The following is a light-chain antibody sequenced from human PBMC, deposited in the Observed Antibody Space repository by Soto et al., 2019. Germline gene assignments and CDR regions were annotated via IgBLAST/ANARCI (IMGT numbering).Light chain of an antibody. J-gene: IGKJ4*01. CDR1: ESVSNS. Sequence: PWERATLSCRASESVSNSLAWYQHKPGQAPRLLIYNASNRATGIPARFSGSGSGTDFTLTISSLEPEDFAVYFCQHRAGWPPALTFGGGTKVEIK. V-gene: IGKV3-11*01. CDR2: NAS. CDR3: QHRAGWPPALT.